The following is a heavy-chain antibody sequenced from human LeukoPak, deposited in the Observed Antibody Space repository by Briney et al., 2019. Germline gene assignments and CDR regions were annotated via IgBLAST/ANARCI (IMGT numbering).Heavy chain of an antibody. CDR2: ISGSGSST. Sequence: GGSLRLSCAASGFTFRTYAMSWVRQAPGKGPEWVSSISGSGSSTYYADSVKGRSTMSRDNSKNTLFLQMNSLRAEDAAIYYCAKLSTSMVISPSPIDCWGQGTLVTVPS. V-gene: IGHV3-23*01. J-gene: IGHJ4*02. CDR1: GFTFRTYA. CDR3: AKLSTSMVISPSPIDC. D-gene: IGHD5-18*01.